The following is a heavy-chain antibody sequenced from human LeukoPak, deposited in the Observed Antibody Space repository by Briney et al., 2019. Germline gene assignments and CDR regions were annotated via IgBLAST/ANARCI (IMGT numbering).Heavy chain of an antibody. CDR1: GFTFDDYA. CDR2: ISWNSGSI. CDR3: ARDLGSRAVAGD. Sequence: GGSLRLSCAASGFTFDDYAMHWVRQAPGKGLEWVSGISWNSGSIGYADSVKGRFTISRDNSKNTLYLQMNSLRAEDTAVYYCARDLGSRAVAGDWGQGTLVTVSS. D-gene: IGHD6-19*01. V-gene: IGHV3-9*01. J-gene: IGHJ4*02.